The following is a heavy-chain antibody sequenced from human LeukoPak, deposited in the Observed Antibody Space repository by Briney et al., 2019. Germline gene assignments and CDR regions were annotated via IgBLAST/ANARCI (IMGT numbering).Heavy chain of an antibody. Sequence: PGGSLRLSRAASGFTVSSNCVTWVRQAPGKGLEWVSVICGDGRLFYADSVKGRFSVSRDSYENTIYLQLTSLRVDDTAVYFCARERGDKDMSGGSSFDVWGQGTLVIVSS. CDR3: ARERGDKDMSGGSSFDV. V-gene: IGHV3-53*01. D-gene: IGHD3-9*01. CDR1: GFTVSSNC. CDR2: ICGDGRL. J-gene: IGHJ3*01.